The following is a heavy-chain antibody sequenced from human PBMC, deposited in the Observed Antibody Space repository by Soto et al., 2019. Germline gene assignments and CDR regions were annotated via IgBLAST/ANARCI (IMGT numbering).Heavy chain of an antibody. CDR3: ARDSGIAARPYYYYYYYMDV. D-gene: IGHD6-6*01. J-gene: IGHJ6*03. CDR1: GYTFTSYA. CDR2: INAGNGNT. Sequence: ASVKVCCKASGYTFTSYAMHWVRQAPGQRLEWMGWINAGNGNTKYSQKFQGRVTITRDTSASTAYMELGSLRSEDTAVYYCARDSGIAARPYYYYYYYMDVWGIGTTVTVSS. V-gene: IGHV1-3*01.